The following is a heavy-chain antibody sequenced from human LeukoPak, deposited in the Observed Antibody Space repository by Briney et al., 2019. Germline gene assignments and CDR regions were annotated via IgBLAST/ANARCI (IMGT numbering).Heavy chain of an antibody. CDR2: IVVGSGNT. J-gene: IGHJ4*02. CDR3: ARCSSSWYIPYYFDY. CDR1: GFTFTSSA. Sequence: SVKVSCKASGFTFTSSAMQWVRQARGQRLEWIGWIVVGSGNTNYAQKFQERVTITRDMSTSTAYMELRSLRSDDTAVYYCARCSSSWYIPYYFDYWGQGTLVTVSS. V-gene: IGHV1-58*02. D-gene: IGHD6-13*01.